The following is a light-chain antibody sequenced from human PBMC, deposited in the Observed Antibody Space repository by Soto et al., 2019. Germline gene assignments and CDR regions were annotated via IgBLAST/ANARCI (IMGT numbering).Light chain of an antibody. Sequence: EVVMTQSPATLSVSPGERATLSCRASQSVSSNLAWYQQKPGQAPRLLIYDASNRATGIPARFSGSGSGTDFTLTISRLEPEDFAVYYCQQYGSSPLSITFGQGTRLEI. CDR2: DAS. CDR1: QSVSSN. J-gene: IGKJ5*01. CDR3: QQYGSSPLSIT. V-gene: IGKV3-20*01.